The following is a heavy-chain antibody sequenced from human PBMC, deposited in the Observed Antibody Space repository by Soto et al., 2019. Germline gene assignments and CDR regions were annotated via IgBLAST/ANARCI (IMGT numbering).Heavy chain of an antibody. CDR3: ARAPPSYDYVWGSYRPDAFDV. Sequence: QQQQWGAGLLKPSETLSLTCAVYGGSFSNHYWSWMRQPPGKGLEWIGEINHSGSTNYNPSLKSRVTISVDTSKNQFSLKLSSVTAADTAVYYCARAPPSYDYVWGSYRPDAFDVWGQGTMVTVSS. CDR2: INHSGST. D-gene: IGHD3-16*02. J-gene: IGHJ3*01. CDR1: GGSFSNHY. V-gene: IGHV4-34*01.